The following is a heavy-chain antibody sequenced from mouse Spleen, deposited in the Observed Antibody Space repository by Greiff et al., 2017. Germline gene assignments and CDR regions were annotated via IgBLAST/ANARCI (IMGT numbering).Heavy chain of an antibody. CDR2: IDPSDSYT. D-gene: IGHD1-1*01. V-gene: IGHV1-50*01. CDR3: ARGSITTVVAPYAMDY. Sequence: QVQLQQPGAELVKPGASVKLSCKASGYTFTSYWMQWVKQRPGQGLEWIGEIDPSDSYTNYNQKFKGKATLTVDTSSSTAYMQLSSLTSEDSAVYYCARGSITTVVAPYAMDYWGQGTSIAVSS. J-gene: IGHJ4*01. CDR1: GYTFTSYW.